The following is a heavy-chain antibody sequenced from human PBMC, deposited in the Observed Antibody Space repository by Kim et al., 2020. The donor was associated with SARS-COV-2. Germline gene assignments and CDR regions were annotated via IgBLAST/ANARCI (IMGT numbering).Heavy chain of an antibody. CDR2: ISSSSSYI. D-gene: IGHD6-19*01. Sequence: GGSLRLSCAASGFTFSSYSMNWVRQAPGKGLEWVSSISSSSSYIYYADSVKGRFTISRDNAKNSLYLQMNSLRAEDTAVYYCARGGAGTSSGWLKSEFDYWGQGTLVTVSS. CDR1: GFTFSSYS. J-gene: IGHJ4*02. CDR3: ARGGAGTSSGWLKSEFDY. V-gene: IGHV3-21*01.